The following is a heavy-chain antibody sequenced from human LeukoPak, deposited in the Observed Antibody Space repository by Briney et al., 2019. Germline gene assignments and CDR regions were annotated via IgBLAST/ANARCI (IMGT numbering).Heavy chain of an antibody. CDR1: GGSISSSSYF. CDR3: ARRTYYDYVWGSYHDS. Sequence: PSETLSLTCTVSGGSISSSSYFWGWIRQPPGKGLDWIGSIYYSGSTHYNPSLRSRVTISVDTSKNQFSLKPRSVTAADTAVYYCARRTYYDYVWGSYHDSWGQGTLVTVSS. V-gene: IGHV4-39*01. D-gene: IGHD3-16*02. J-gene: IGHJ4*02. CDR2: IYYSGST.